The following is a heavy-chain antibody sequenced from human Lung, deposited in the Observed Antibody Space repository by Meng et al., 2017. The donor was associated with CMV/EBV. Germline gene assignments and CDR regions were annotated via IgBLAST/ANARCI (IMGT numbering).Heavy chain of an antibody. D-gene: IGHD6-19*01. CDR2: ISWNSDTI. CDR1: GFTFDNYA. Sequence: SXKISXVASGFTFDNYAMHWVRQAPGKGLEWVSGISWNSDTIDYAASVRGRFTVSRDNAKHSLYLQVNSLRIEDTALYYCAKDSSAWYRGIDFDYWGQRALVTVSS. J-gene: IGHJ4*02. V-gene: IGHV3-9*01. CDR3: AKDSSAWYRGIDFDY.